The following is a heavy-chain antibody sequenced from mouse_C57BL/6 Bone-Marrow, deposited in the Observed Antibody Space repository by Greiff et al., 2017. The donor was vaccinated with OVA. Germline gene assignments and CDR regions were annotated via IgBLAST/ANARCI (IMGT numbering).Heavy chain of an antibody. CDR1: GFTFSSYG. D-gene: IGHD1-1*01. V-gene: IGHV5-6*01. J-gene: IGHJ2*01. Sequence: EVMLVESGGDLVKPGGSLKLSCAASGFTFSSYGMSWVRQTPDKRLEWVATISSGGSYTYYPDSVKGRFTISRDNAKNTRYLQMSRLKSEDTAMYYCARHYYGSSYDWGQGTTLTVSS. CDR2: ISSGGSYT. CDR3: ARHYYGSSYD.